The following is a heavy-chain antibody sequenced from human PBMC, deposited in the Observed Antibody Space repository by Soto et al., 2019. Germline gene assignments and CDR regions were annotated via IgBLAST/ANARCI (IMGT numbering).Heavy chain of an antibody. Sequence: PGGSLRLSCAASGFTFSDYAMSWVRQAPGKGLEWVSAINGAGSATYSADSVKGRFTISRDSSKNTLYLQMNNLRAEDTAVYYCAKGSDGGSPYYFDHWGQGTRVTVSS. CDR3: AKGSDGGSPYYFDH. V-gene: IGHV3-23*01. D-gene: IGHD2-15*01. CDR1: GFTFSDYA. J-gene: IGHJ4*01. CDR2: INGAGSAT.